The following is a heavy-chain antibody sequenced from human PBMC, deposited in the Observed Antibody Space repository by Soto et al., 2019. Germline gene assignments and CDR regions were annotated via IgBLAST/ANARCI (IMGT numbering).Heavy chain of an antibody. V-gene: IGHV1-69*12. J-gene: IGHJ6*02. D-gene: IGHD4-17*01. CDR1: GGTLSNYG. CDR3: ARGDATKIVVTTYYGMDV. CDR2: IIPVFGTA. Sequence: QVQLVQSGAEVKKPGSSVKVSCKASGGTLSNYGISWVRQAPGQGLAWMGGIIPVFGTANYAQKFQGRVTITADESTTTVDMDVSSLRSDDTAVYYCARGDATKIVVTTYYGMDVWGQGTTVTVSS.